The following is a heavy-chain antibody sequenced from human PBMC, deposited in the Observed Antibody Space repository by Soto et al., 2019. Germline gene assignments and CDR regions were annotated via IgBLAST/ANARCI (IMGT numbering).Heavy chain of an antibody. CDR2: ISPSGTT. Sequence: SETLSLTCAVYGGSFINNYCTFFRQPPGKGLEWIGEISPSGTTKYIPSLKSRGTISVDTSRKQFFLKVTSVSAADTAVYYCATSLWFGTQPEIWGPGTLVTVSS. CDR1: GGSFINNY. J-gene: IGHJ4*02. CDR3: ATSLWFGTQPEI. V-gene: IGHV4-34*01. D-gene: IGHD3-10*01.